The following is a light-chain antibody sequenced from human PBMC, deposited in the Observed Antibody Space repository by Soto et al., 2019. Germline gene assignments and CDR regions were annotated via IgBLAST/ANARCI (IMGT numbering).Light chain of an antibody. CDR2: DAS. CDR1: QSISSW. J-gene: IGKJ2*01. Sequence: IQMPQSPSTLSASVGATVTITCRASQSISSWLAWYQQKPGKAPKLLIYDASSLESGVPSRFSGSGSGTEFTLTISSLQPDDFATYYCQQYNSYSYTFGQGTKLEIK. V-gene: IGKV1-5*01. CDR3: QQYNSYSYT.